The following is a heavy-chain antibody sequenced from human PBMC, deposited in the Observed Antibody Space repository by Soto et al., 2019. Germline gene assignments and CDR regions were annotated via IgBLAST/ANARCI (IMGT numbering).Heavy chain of an antibody. CDR2: ISAYNGNT. CDR1: GYTFTSYG. D-gene: IGHD6-13*01. J-gene: IGHJ5*02. Sequence: ASVKVSCKASGYTFTSYGISWVRQAPGQGLEWMGWISAYNGNTNYAQKLQGRVTMTTDTSTSTAYMELRSLRSDDTAVYYCARDSSIAAAGTAKFDPWGQGTLVTVSS. V-gene: IGHV1-18*01. CDR3: ARDSSIAAAGTAKFDP.